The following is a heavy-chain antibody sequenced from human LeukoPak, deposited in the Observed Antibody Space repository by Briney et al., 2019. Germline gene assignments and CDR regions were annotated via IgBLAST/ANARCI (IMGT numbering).Heavy chain of an antibody. CDR1: GITFINYS. CDR2: IRSDGSDK. V-gene: IGHV3-30*02. D-gene: IGHD4-23*01. CDR3: ASGGNLGTYFFDY. J-gene: IGHJ4*02. Sequence: GGSLRLSCAASGITFINYSNHWVSQAPGKGLDWVAYIRSDGSDKYYVDSVKGRFTISRDNSKNTLYLQMNSLRTEDTAVYYCASGGNLGTYFFDYWGQGTLVTVSS.